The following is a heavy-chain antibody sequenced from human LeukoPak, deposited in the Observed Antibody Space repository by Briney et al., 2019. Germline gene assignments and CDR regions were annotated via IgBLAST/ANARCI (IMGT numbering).Heavy chain of an antibody. Sequence: ASVKVSCKASGYTFTSYAMHWVRQAPGQRLEWMGWINAGNGNTKYSQKFQGRVTITRDTSASTAYMELSSLRSEDTAVYYCARWAYCSSTSCPPDNYGMDVWGQGTTVTVSS. D-gene: IGHD2-2*01. CDR1: GYTFTSYA. J-gene: IGHJ6*02. V-gene: IGHV1-3*01. CDR3: ARWAYCSSTSCPPDNYGMDV. CDR2: INAGNGNT.